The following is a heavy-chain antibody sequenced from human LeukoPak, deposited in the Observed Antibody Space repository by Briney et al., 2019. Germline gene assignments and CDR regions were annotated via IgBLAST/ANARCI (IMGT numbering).Heavy chain of an antibody. CDR2: IKGVQSTP. CDR3: AKEYNYDPDV. CDR1: GFTFSRHW. V-gene: IGHV3-74*01. J-gene: IGHJ6*04. Sequence: RGSLRVSCVASGFTFSRHWMHWVRQAPGKGLVWVSRIKGVQSTPYYADSVKGGFTISRDNAKNTLYLQMNSLTAEDTAVYYCAKEYNYDPDVWGKGTTVTVSS.